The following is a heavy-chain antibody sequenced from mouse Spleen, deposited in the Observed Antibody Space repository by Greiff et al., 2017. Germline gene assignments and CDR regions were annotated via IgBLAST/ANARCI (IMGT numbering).Heavy chain of an antibody. D-gene: IGHD2-3*01. J-gene: IGHJ4*01. CDR3: ARSLYDSPMDY. Sequence: QVQLKQSGAELVRPGTSVKMSCKASGYTFTNYWIGWAKQRPGHGLEWIGDIYPGGGYTNYNEKFKGKATLTADKSSSTAYMQFSSLTSEDSAIYYCARSLYDSPMDYWGQGTSVTVSS. CDR1: GYTFTNYW. CDR2: IYPGGGYT. V-gene: IGHV1-63*01.